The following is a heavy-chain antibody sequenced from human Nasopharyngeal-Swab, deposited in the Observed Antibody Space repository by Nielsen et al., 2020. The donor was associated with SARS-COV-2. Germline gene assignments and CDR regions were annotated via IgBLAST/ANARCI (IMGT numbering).Heavy chain of an antibody. D-gene: IGHD4-11*01. J-gene: IGHJ4*02. CDR3: TKGRADYSNPSFDN. CDR2: IKQDGSEK. Sequence: GGSLRLSCAASGFTFSSYWMSWVRQAPGKGLEWVANIKQDGSEKYYVDSVKGRFTISRDNAKNSLYLQMNSLRAEDTAVYYCTKGRADYSNPSFDNWGQGTLVTVSS. CDR1: GFTFSSYW. V-gene: IGHV3-7*01.